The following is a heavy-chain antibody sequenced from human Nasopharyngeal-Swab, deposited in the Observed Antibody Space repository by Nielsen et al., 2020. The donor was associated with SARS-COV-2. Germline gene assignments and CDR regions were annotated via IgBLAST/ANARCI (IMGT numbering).Heavy chain of an antibody. CDR1: GFTFSSYS. V-gene: IGHV3-64*01. CDR2: ISPNGDGA. J-gene: IGHJ6*03. Sequence: GGSLRLSCVASGFTFSSYSMHWVRQAPGGELEYVAAISPNGDGAYYGSSVKGRFTISRDNSKNTLDLRMGTLSSDDMAVYYCARATLPSGAYYMDVWGKGTTVTVS. CDR3: ARATLPSGAYYMDV. D-gene: IGHD6-25*01.